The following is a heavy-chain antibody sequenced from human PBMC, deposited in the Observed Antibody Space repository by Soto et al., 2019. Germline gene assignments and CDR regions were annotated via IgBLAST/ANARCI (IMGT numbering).Heavy chain of an antibody. Sequence: QVQLVQSGAEVKKPGSSVKVSCKASGGTFSSYTISWVRQAPGQGLEWMGRIIPILGIANYAQKFQGRVTITVEKSMSTAYMKLKSLRSEDTAVYCCASHPGGYCSSGSCCAFDYWGQGTLVTVSS. CDR3: ASHPGGYCSSGSCCAFDY. CDR2: IIPILGIA. V-gene: IGHV1-69*02. J-gene: IGHJ4*02. D-gene: IGHD2-15*01. CDR1: GGTFSSYT.